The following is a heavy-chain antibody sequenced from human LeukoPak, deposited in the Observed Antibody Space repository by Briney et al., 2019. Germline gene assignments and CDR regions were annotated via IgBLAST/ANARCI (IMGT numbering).Heavy chain of an antibody. Sequence: VASVKVSCKASGYTFTSYDINWVRQATGQGLEWMGWMNPNSGNTGYAQKFQGRVTITRNTSISTAYMELSSLRSEDTAVYYCARSGGYCSSTSCSPTAYYFDYWGQGTLVTVSS. V-gene: IGHV1-8*03. CDR2: MNPNSGNT. J-gene: IGHJ4*02. CDR1: GYTFTSYD. D-gene: IGHD2-2*03. CDR3: ARSGGYCSSTSCSPTAYYFDY.